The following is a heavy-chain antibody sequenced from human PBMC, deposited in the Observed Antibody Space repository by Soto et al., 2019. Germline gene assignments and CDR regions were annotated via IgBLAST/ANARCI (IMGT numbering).Heavy chain of an antibody. CDR3: AHRLPYNSNWNTGWFDP. D-gene: IGHD1-1*01. CDR2: IYWDDDK. Sequence: QITLKESGPTLVNPTQTLTLTCTFSGFSLSTSGVGVGWIRQPPGKALEWLVVIYWDDDKRYSPSLKSRLTITKDTSKNQVVLTMTDMDPVDTATYYCAHRLPYNSNWNTGWFDPWGQGTLVTVSS. V-gene: IGHV2-5*02. J-gene: IGHJ5*02. CDR1: GFSLSTSGVG.